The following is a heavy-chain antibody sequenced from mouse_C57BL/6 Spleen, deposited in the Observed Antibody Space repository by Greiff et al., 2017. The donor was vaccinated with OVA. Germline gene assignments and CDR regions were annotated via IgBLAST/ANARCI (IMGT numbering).Heavy chain of an antibody. CDR2: IRLKSDNYAT. D-gene: IGHD1-2*01. Sequence: EVKVEESGGGLVQPGGSMKLSCVASGFTFSNYWMNWVRQSPEKGLEWVAQIRLKSDNYATHYAESVKGRFTISRDDSKSSVYLQMNNLRAEDTGIYYCTITTGGDYYAMDYWGQGTSVTVSS. CDR3: TITTGGDYYAMDY. V-gene: IGHV6-3*01. CDR1: GFTFSNYW. J-gene: IGHJ4*01.